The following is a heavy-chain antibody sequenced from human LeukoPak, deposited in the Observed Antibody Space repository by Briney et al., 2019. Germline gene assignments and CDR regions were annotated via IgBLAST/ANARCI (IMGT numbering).Heavy chain of an antibody. D-gene: IGHD3-9*01. CDR1: GGSFSGYY. CDR2: INHSGST. J-gene: IGHJ5*02. Sequence: SETLSLTCAVYGGSFSGYYWSWIRQPPGKGLEWIGEINHSGSTNYNPSLKSRVTISVDTSKNQFSLKLSSVTAADTAVYYCARFYDILTGYYTAWGQGTLVTVSS. V-gene: IGHV4-34*01. CDR3: ARFYDILTGYYTA.